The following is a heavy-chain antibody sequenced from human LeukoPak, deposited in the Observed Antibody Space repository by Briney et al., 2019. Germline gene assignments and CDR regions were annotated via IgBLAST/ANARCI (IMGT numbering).Heavy chain of an antibody. CDR3: TRYNNDHFDY. Sequence: GGSLRLSCAGSGFTFGGYGMHWFRQTPGKGLEWVAVVAYDGSRAFYADSVKGRFTISRDNSKNTMSVQMDDLRAEDTAVYYCTRYNNDHFDYWGQGTLVTVSS. CDR2: VAYDGSRA. D-gene: IGHD1-14*01. V-gene: IGHV3-33*01. J-gene: IGHJ4*02. CDR1: GFTFGGYG.